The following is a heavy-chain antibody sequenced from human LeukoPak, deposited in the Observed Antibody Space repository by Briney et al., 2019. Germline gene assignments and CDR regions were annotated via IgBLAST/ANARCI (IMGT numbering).Heavy chain of an antibody. CDR2: IYHSGST. J-gene: IGHJ4*02. CDR3: AREGTGELGSRMFDY. V-gene: IGHV4-38-2*02. CDR1: GYSISSGYY. Sequence: PSETLSLTCIVSGYSISSGYYWGWVRQPPGKGLEWIANIYHSGSTYYNPSLKSRVTISVDTSKNQFSLKLSSVTAADTAVYYCAREGTGELGSRMFDYWGQGTLVTVSS. D-gene: IGHD3/OR15-3a*01.